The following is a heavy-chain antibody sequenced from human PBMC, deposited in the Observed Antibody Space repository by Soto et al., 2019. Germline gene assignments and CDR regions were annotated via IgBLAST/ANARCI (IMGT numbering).Heavy chain of an antibody. D-gene: IGHD3-16*02. Sequence: GGSLRLSCAASGFTVSSNYMSWVRQAPGKGLEWVSVIYSGGSTYYADSVKGRFTISRDNSKNTLYLQMNSLRAEDTAVYYCARNIWGSYPLSGFDYWGQGTLVTVSS. V-gene: IGHV3-66*01. J-gene: IGHJ4*02. CDR3: ARNIWGSYPLSGFDY. CDR2: IYSGGST. CDR1: GFTVSSNY.